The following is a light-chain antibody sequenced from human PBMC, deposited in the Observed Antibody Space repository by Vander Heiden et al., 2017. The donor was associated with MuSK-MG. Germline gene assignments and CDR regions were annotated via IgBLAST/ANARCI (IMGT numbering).Light chain of an antibody. CDR1: QDIGGD. CDR3: QQSHYLPIT. J-gene: IGKJ5*01. Sequence: EVVLTQSPAFQSVTPKEKVIIACRASQDIGGDLHWYQQKPGQSSSLLMVYKKQPGSGVPSRFSGSGSGTDFTLTINGLEGEDVATYYCQQSHYLPITFGQGTLMEIK. CDR2: YKK. V-gene: IGKV6-21*01.